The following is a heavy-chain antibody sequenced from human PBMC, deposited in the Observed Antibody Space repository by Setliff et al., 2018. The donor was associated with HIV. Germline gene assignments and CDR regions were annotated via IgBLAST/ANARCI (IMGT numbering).Heavy chain of an antibody. V-gene: IGHV3-30*02. D-gene: IGHD1-20*01. CDR2: IQYDESNK. CDR1: GLTFSRYG. J-gene: IGHJ6*03. CDR3: AKSFNSGPTNWNIDV. Sequence: PGGSLRLSCAVSGLTFSRYGFHWVRQVPGKGLDWVTFIQYDESNKYYGDSVRDRFTISRDNSKNTLYLQMNSLRSEDTAVYFCAKSFNSGPTNWNIDVWGTGTTVTV.